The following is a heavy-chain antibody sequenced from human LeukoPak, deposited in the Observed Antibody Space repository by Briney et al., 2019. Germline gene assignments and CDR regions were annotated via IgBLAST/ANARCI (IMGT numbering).Heavy chain of an antibody. CDR1: GYSISSGYY. D-gene: IGHD5-18*01. CDR3: ARVSGAIVNSYYFDY. J-gene: IGHJ4*02. Sequence: SETLSLTCTVSGYSISSGYYWGWIRPPPGKGLEGIGSIYHNGSTYYNPSLKSRVTISVDTSKNQLYLKMSTVTAADTAVYYCARVSGAIVNSYYFDYWGQGTLVPVSS. CDR2: IYHNGST. V-gene: IGHV4-38-2*02.